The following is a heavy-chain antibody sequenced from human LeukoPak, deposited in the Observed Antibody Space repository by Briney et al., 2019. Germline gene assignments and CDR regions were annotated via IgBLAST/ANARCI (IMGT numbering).Heavy chain of an antibody. Sequence: GGSLRLSCAASGFTFSGSPILWVRQASGKGLEWVGRIRSKADNYATAYAASVQGRCTISRDDSKNTAYLQLNSLKTEDTAVYYCARSPGWKLQTGDYWGQGTLVTVSS. J-gene: IGHJ4*02. V-gene: IGHV3-73*01. D-gene: IGHD1-26*01. CDR1: GFTFSGSP. CDR3: ARSPGWKLQTGDY. CDR2: IRSKADNYAT.